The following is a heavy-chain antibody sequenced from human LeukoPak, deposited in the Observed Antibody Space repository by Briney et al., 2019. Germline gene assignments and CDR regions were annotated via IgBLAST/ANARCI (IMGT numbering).Heavy chain of an antibody. CDR1: GGSMSGYH. D-gene: IGHD4-23*01. V-gene: IGHV4-59*08. J-gene: IGHJ2*01. CDR2: IYYTGQT. CDR3: VRLSVVSPHRYFDL. Sequence: SETLSLTCTVSGGSMSGYHWSWIRQPPGKGLEWIAYIYYTGQTNYNPSLKSRVTISLDTSKNQFSLTLTSVTAADTAVYYCVRLSVVSPHRYFDLWGRGTLVTVSS.